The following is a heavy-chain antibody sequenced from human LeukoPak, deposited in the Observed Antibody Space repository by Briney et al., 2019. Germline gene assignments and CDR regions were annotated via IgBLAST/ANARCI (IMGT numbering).Heavy chain of an antibody. CDR1: GGSFSGYY. D-gene: IGHD6-6*01. CDR3: ARQSIAAPRYFDL. Sequence: PSETLSLTCAVYGGSFSGYYWSWMRQPPGKGLEWIGEINHSGSTNYNPSLKSRVTISVDTSKNQFSLKLSSVTVADTAVYYCARQSIAAPRYFDLWGRSTLFTVSS. CDR2: INHSGST. V-gene: IGHV4-34*01. J-gene: IGHJ2*01.